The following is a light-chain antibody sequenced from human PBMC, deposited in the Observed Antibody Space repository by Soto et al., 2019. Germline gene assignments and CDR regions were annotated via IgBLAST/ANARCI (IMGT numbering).Light chain of an antibody. CDR3: QQRSSWPWT. V-gene: IGKV3-11*01. CDR1: QSVSSY. Sequence: EIVMTQSPATLSVSPGETATLSCRASQSVSSYLAWYQQKPGQAPRLLIYDASNRATGIPARFSGSGSGTDFTLTISSLEPEDFAVYYCQQRSSWPWTFGQGTKVDI. J-gene: IGKJ1*01. CDR2: DAS.